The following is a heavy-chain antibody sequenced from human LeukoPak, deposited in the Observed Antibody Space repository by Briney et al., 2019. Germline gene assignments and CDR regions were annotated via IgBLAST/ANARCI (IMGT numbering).Heavy chain of an antibody. D-gene: IGHD3-10*01. CDR1: GFTFSDYC. CDR3: AKGGIRYGYWFDH. Sequence: GGSLRLSCAASGFTFSDYCMSWIRQAPGKGLEWVSYISSTGNSIFYADSVKGRFTISRDHAKNSLSLQLNSLRAEDTAVYYCAKGGIRYGYWFDHWGQGTLVTVSS. V-gene: IGHV3-11*01. CDR2: ISSTGNSI. J-gene: IGHJ5*02.